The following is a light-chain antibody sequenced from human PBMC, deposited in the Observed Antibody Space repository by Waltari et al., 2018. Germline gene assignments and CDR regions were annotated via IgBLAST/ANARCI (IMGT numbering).Light chain of an antibody. CDR1: ELGAKY. Sequence: SYEVTQPPSVSVSPGQTASVTCSGAELGAKYTSWYQQRPGPSPVVVIYQNTKRPSGIPERFSGSNSGNTATLTISGTQAMDEADYYCQAWDSTIAVFGGGTKLTVL. V-gene: IGLV3-1*01. CDR3: QAWDSTIAV. CDR2: QNT. J-gene: IGLJ2*01.